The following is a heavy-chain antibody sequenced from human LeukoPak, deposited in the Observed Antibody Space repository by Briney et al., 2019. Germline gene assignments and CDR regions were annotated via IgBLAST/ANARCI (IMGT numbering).Heavy chain of an antibody. J-gene: IGHJ4*02. CDR2: ISYDVIKE. V-gene: IGHV3-30*19. CDR3: ARDPKGYCSGGRCYIYHFDY. Sequence: PGGSLRLSCAASGFTFSSYGMHWVRQAPGKGLEWVSVISYDVIKEYFADSVKGRFTISRDNYKNTLYLQMNSLRAEDMAVYYCARDPKGYCSGGRCYIYHFDYWGQGTLVTVSS. CDR1: GFTFSSYG. D-gene: IGHD2-15*01.